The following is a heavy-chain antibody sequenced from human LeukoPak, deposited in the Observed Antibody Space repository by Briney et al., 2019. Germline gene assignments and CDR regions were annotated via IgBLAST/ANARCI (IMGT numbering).Heavy chain of an antibody. CDR2: INHSGST. CDR3: ARDSGSYYPFDY. CDR1: GGSFSGYY. Sequence: SETLSLTCAVYGGSFSGYYWSWIRQPPGKGLEWIGEINHSGSTNYNPSLKSRVTTSVDTSKNQFSLKLSSVTAADTAVYYCARDSGSYYPFDYWGQGTLVTVSS. J-gene: IGHJ4*02. D-gene: IGHD1-26*01. V-gene: IGHV4-34*01.